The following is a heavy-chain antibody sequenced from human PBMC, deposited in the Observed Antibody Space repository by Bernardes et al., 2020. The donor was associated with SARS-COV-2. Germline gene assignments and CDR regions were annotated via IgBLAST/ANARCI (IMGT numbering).Heavy chain of an antibody. CDR3: ARGASFGFLSAYSFGRGGPFDP. CDR1: GGSFRSPY. CDR2: INHSGRS. V-gene: IGHV4-34*01. Sequence: SETLSLTCAVYGGSFRSPYWAWIRQPPGRGLEWVGEINHSGRSTYNPSLKSRVTLSVDTSKMQFSLKLTSVNAADMAVYYCARGASFGFLSAYSFGRGGPFDPWGQGVLVTVAS. J-gene: IGHJ5*02. D-gene: IGHD3-3*01.